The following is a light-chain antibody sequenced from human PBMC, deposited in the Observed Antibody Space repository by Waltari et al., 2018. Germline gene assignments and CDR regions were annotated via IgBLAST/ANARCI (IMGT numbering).Light chain of an antibody. CDR1: QSVSKY. J-gene: IGKJ1*01. V-gene: IGKV3-20*01. CDR2: GAS. CDR3: QHYVRLPAT. Sequence: EIVLTQSPGTLSLSPGEGATLSCRASQSVSKYLAWYQQKPGQAPRLLIYGASSRATGIPDRFSGSRSGTDFSLTISRLEPEDFAVYYCQHYVRLPATFGQGTKVEIK.